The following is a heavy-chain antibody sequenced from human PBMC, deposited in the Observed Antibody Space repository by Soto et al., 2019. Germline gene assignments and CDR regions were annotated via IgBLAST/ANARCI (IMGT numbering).Heavy chain of an antibody. CDR2: ISAYNGNT. CDR3: ARGIMITFGGVIVPYYYYGMDV. D-gene: IGHD3-16*02. J-gene: IGHJ6*02. CDR1: GYTFSNYG. V-gene: IGHV1-18*01. Sequence: ASVKVSCKASGYTFSNYGISWVRQAPGQGLEWMGWISAYNGNTNYAQKLQGRVTMTTDTSTSIVYMELRSLRSDDTAVYYCARGIMITFGGVIVPYYYYGMDVRGQGTTVTVAS.